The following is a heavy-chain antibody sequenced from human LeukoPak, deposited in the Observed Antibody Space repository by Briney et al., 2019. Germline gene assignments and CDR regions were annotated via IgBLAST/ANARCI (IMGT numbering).Heavy chain of an antibody. Sequence: GASVKVSCKASGDTFSNYAISWVRQAPGQGLEWMGAIIPAFGTTNYAQKFQGRVTITADTYTTTSYMELSSLTSEDTAIYYCASQCWVPAAFYYAFDVWGKGTTVTVSS. CDR1: GDTFSNYA. CDR2: IIPAFGTT. V-gene: IGHV1-69*06. D-gene: IGHD2-2*01. CDR3: ASQCWVPAAFYYAFDV. J-gene: IGHJ6*04.